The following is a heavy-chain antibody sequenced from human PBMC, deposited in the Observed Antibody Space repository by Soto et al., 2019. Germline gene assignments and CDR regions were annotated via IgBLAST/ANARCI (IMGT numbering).Heavy chain of an antibody. D-gene: IGHD3-10*01. CDR3: ASASGATVS. Sequence: QVQLVESGGGVVYPGRSLRLSCAASGFNFSNYGMQWVRQAPGKGLEWGAHIWYDGSNKYYADSVKGRFTISRDNSKNTLYLQMDSLRPDDTAVYYCASASGATVSWGQGTLVTV. CDR1: GFNFSNYG. J-gene: IGHJ5*02. CDR2: IWYDGSNK. V-gene: IGHV3-33*01.